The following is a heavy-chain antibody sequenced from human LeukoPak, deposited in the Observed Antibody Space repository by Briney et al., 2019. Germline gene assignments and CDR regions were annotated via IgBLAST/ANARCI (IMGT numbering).Heavy chain of an antibody. CDR2: MYDNLMT. CDR3: ATIKRGSTFGYFDF. CDR1: AGSVNSHY. D-gene: IGHD5-18*01. V-gene: IGHV4-59*02. J-gene: IGHJ4*02. Sequence: SETLSLTCSVPAGSVNSHYWSWLRQAPGKGLEWIGYMYDNLMTKDNPALKSRLTLSADTSKSQFSLRLSAVTAADTATYYCATIKRGSTFGYFDFWGQGILVTVSS.